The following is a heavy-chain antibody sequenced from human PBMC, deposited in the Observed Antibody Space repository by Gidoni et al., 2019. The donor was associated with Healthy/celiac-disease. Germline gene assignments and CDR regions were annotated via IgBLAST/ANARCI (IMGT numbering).Heavy chain of an antibody. CDR1: GFTFSSYW. Sequence: EVQLVESGGGLVQPGGSLRLSCAASGFTFSSYWMSWVRQAPGKGLEWVDNIKQDGSEKYYVESVKGRFTISRDNAKNSLYLQMNSLRAEDTAVYYCASSYYYDAYDYWGQGTLVTVSS. D-gene: IGHD3-22*01. CDR3: ASSYYYDAYDY. J-gene: IGHJ4*02. CDR2: IKQDGSEK. V-gene: IGHV3-7*01.